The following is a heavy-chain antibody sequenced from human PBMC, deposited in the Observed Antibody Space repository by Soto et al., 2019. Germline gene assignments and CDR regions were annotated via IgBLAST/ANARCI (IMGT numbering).Heavy chain of an antibody. CDR2: ITSGGGGA. D-gene: IGHD1-1*01. CDR1: EVTFASYD. V-gene: IGHV3-23*01. Sequence: EVQLLEAGGGLVQPGGSLRLSCVASEVTFASYDMDWVRQAPGKGLEWVSLITSGGGGANYADSVKGRFTISRDNSKNTLYLQMNSLRAEDTDIYHCVKDGRDWNSRGSFDLWGRGTMVTVSS. CDR3: VKDGRDWNSRGSFDL. J-gene: IGHJ3*01.